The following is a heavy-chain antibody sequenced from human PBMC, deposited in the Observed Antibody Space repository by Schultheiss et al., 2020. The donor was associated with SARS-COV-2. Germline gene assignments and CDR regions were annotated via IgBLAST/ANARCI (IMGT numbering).Heavy chain of an antibody. CDR1: GFTFSSYG. CDR3: ATRYDY. CDR2: ISYDGSNK. J-gene: IGHJ4*02. Sequence: GGSLRLSCAASGFTFSSYGMHWVRQAPGKGLEWVAVISYDGSNKYYADSVKGRFTISRDNSKNTVDLQMDSLRPGDTAMYYCATRYDYWGQGTLVTVSS. V-gene: IGHV3-30*03. D-gene: IGHD3-9*01.